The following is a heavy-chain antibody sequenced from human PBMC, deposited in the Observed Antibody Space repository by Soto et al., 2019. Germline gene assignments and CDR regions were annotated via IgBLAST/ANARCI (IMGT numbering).Heavy chain of an antibody. CDR3: AKARGVAVAGSGGMDV. Sequence: QVQLVESGGGVVQPGRSLRLSCAASGFTFSRYGMHWVRQAPGKGLEWAAVISYDGINKYYADSVKGRFTISRDISKNTLYLQLNRLRAEDTAVYYCAKARGVAVAGSGGMDVWGQGTTVTVSS. D-gene: IGHD6-19*01. J-gene: IGHJ6*02. CDR2: ISYDGINK. V-gene: IGHV3-30*18. CDR1: GFTFSRYG.